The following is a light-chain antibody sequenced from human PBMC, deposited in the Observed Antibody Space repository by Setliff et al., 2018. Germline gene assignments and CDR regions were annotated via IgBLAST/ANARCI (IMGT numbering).Light chain of an antibody. J-gene: IGLJ1*01. CDR3: SSYTTSSTLV. CDR1: SSDVGGYNY. Sequence: QSALTQPASVSGSPGQSIALSCTGTSSDVGGYNYVSWYQQHPGKAPKLIIYEVTNRPSGVSNRFSGSKSGNTASLTISGLQAEDEADYYCSSYTTSSTLVFGTGTKGTVL. CDR2: EVT. V-gene: IGLV2-14*01.